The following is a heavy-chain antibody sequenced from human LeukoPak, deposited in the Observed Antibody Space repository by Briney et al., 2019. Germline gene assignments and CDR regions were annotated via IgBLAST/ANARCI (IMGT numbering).Heavy chain of an antibody. D-gene: IGHD3-22*01. CDR2: IYYSGST. CDR3: ARHIDSSGYYIDY. J-gene: IGHJ4*02. CDR1: GGSISYYY. Sequence: SETLSLTCTVSGGSISYYYWSWIRQPPGKGLEWIGYIYYSGSTNYNPSLKSRVTISVDTSKNQFSLKLSSVTAADTAVYYCARHIDSSGYYIDYWGQGTLVTVSS. V-gene: IGHV4-59*08.